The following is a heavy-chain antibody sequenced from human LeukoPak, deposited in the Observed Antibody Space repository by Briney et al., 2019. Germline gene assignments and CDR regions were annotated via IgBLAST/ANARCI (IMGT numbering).Heavy chain of an antibody. CDR1: GGSFSGYY. CDR3: ARELLRGDAFDI. Sequence: SETLSLTCAVYGGSFSGYYWSWIRQPPGKGLEWIGEINHSGSTNYNPSLKSRVTISVDTSKNQFSLKLSSVTAADTAVYYCARELLRGDAFDIWGQGTMVTVSS. D-gene: IGHD2-21*01. V-gene: IGHV4-34*01. J-gene: IGHJ3*02. CDR2: INHSGST.